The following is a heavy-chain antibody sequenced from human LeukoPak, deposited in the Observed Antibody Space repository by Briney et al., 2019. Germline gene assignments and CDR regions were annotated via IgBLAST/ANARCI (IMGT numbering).Heavy chain of an antibody. CDR3: ARLDGGTYYIDSRGYLHGFDM. J-gene: IGHJ3*02. CDR1: GGSISSKNYY. D-gene: IGHD3-22*01. CDR2: IYYSGST. Sequence: WETLSLICTVSGGSISSKNYYWGRLHQPPGKGLEWIGSIYYSGSTYCHPSLKRRVTMSVDTSKNQFSLKLSSLNAADTALYNCARLDGGTYYIDSRGYLHGFDMWGHGTMVTVSS. V-gene: IGHV4-39*01.